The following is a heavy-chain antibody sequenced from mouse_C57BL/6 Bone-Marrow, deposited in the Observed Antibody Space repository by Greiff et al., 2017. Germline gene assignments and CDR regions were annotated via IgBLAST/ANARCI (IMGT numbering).Heavy chain of an antibody. D-gene: IGHD2-3*01. Sequence: VQLQQPGAELVKPGASVKMSCKASGYTFTSYWITWVKQRPGQGLEWIGDIYPGSGSTNYNEKFKSKATLTVDKSSSTAYMQLSSLTSEDSAVYYCARGGWLLYYYAMDYWGQGTSVTVSA. V-gene: IGHV1-55*01. J-gene: IGHJ4*01. CDR2: IYPGSGST. CDR3: ARGGWLLYYYAMDY. CDR1: GYTFTSYW.